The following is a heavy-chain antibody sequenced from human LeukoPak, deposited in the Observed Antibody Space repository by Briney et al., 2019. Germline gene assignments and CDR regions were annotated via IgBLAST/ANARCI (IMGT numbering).Heavy chain of an antibody. CDR2: ISPSGGTK. D-gene: IGHD6-19*01. J-gene: IGHJ4*02. CDR1: GFSFSDYE. CDR3: SKLAVASADS. Sequence: GGSLRLSCAASGFSFSDYEMNWVRQAPGKGLEWGSNISPSGGTKYYADSVKGRFTISRDNAKNSLYLQMNSLRAEDTGVYYCSKLAVASADSWGQGTLVTVSS. V-gene: IGHV3-48*03.